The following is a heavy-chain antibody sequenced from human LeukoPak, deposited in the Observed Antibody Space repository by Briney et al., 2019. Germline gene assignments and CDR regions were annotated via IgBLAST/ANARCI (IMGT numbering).Heavy chain of an antibody. V-gene: IGHV4-59*08. CDR2: IYYSGST. CDR3: AGQVAAAGPPSYYYYYGMDV. J-gene: IGHJ6*02. D-gene: IGHD6-13*01. CDR1: GGSISSYY. Sequence: SETLSLTCTVSGGSISSYYWSWIRQPPGKGLEWIRYIYYSGSTNYNPSLKSRVTISVDTSKNQFSLKLSSVTAADTAVYYCAGQVAAAGPPSYYYYYGMDVWGQGTTVTVSS.